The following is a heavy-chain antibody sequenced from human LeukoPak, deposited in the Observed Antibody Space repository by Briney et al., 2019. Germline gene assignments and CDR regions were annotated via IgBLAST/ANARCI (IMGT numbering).Heavy chain of an antibody. V-gene: IGHV3-23*01. J-gene: IGHJ5*02. CDR1: GLHFSGTA. CDR3: AKDGAQYSSGPECDP. CDR2: ISHDGMNA. Sequence: GGSLRLSCAASGLHFSGTAMRWVRQAPGKGLEWVSSISHDGMNAYYADSVKGRFTISRDNSKKTVSLEMSSLTAADTGVYYCAKDGAQYSSGPECDPRGQGALVTASP. D-gene: IGHD6-19*01.